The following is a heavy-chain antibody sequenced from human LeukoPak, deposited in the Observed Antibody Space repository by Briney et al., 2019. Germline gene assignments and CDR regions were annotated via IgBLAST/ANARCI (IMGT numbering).Heavy chain of an antibody. CDR2: IKQDGSEK. J-gene: IGHJ3*02. V-gene: IGHV3-7*01. D-gene: IGHD6-13*01. Sequence: PGGSLRLSCAASGFTFSSYWMSWVRQAPGKGLEWVTNIKQDGSEKYYVDSVKGRFTISRDNAKNSLYLQMNSLRAEVTAVYYCARDGSSSWPDAFDIWGQGTMVTVSS. CDR1: GFTFSSYW. CDR3: ARDGSSSWPDAFDI.